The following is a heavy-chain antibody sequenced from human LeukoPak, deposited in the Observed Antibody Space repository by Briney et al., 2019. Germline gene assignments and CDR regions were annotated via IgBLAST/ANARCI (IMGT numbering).Heavy chain of an antibody. D-gene: IGHD3-22*01. CDR1: GFTFSSYA. CDR2: ISSNGGST. Sequence: GGSLRLSCAASGFTFSSYAMHWVRQAPGKGLEYVSAISSNGGSTYYANSVKGRFTISRDNSKNTLYLQMGSLRAEDMAVYYCARHPHYDSSGYGDDAFDIWGQGTMVTVSS. J-gene: IGHJ3*02. V-gene: IGHV3-64*01. CDR3: ARHPHYDSSGYGDDAFDI.